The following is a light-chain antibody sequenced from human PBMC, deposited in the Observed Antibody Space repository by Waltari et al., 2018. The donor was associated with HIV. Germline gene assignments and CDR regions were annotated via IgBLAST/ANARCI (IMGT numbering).Light chain of an antibody. Sequence: QLVLTQSPSASASLGASVKLTCTLSSGHNTYAIAWHQQQPEKGPRYLMRLNSDGSYTTGDGIPARFSGSSSGSERYLIISSLHSEDEADYYCQTWGSGIRVFGGGTKLTVL. CDR3: QTWGSGIRV. CDR1: SGHNTYA. J-gene: IGLJ3*02. CDR2: LNSDGSY. V-gene: IGLV4-69*01.